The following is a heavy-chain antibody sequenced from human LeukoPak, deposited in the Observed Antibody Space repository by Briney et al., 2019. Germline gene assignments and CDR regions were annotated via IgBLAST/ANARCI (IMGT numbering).Heavy chain of an antibody. CDR3: ARYYDFWSGTY. D-gene: IGHD3-3*01. CDR2: IYHSGST. Sequence: SETLSLTCTVSGGPISSGGYYWSWIRQPPGKGLEWIGYIYHSGSTYYNPSLKSRVTISVDRSKNQFSLKLSSVTAADTAVYYCARYYDFWSGTYWGQGTLVTVSS. V-gene: IGHV4-30-2*01. J-gene: IGHJ4*02. CDR1: GGPISSGGYY.